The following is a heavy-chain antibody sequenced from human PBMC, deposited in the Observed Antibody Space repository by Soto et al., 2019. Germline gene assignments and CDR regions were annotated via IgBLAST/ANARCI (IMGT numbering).Heavy chain of an antibody. CDR3: VRVSPGWNFDY. J-gene: IGHJ4*02. CDR2: IRPWNGDA. V-gene: IGHV1-2*02. CDR1: RDFFKEHDY. D-gene: IGHD6-19*01. Sequence: QVRLVQSGAEVQKPGASVKVSCKAPRDFFKEHDYLHWLREAPRQGLEWTGWIRPWNGDATYAQKFQGRLTLSRDMSIDTMYFDLTSLTSDDTAVYYCVRVSPGWNFDYWGQGTLLTVSS.